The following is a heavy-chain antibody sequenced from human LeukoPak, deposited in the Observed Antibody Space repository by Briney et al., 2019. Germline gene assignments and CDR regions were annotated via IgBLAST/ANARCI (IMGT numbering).Heavy chain of an antibody. CDR2: ISYDGSNK. Sequence: EGSLRLSCAASGFTFSSYSIHWVRQAPGKGLEWVAVISYDGSNKYYADSVKGRFTISRDNSKNTLYLQVNSLRAEDTAVYYCARSIMIFGVARGLGDWFDPWGQGTLVTVSS. V-gene: IGHV3-30-3*01. CDR3: ARSIMIFGVARGLGDWFDP. CDR1: GFTFSSYS. J-gene: IGHJ5*02. D-gene: IGHD3-3*01.